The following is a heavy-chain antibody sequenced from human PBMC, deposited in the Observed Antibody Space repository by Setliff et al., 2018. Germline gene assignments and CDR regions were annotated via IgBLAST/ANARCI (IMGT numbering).Heavy chain of an antibody. J-gene: IGHJ4*02. CDR2: MNPNTGGT. D-gene: IGHD5-12*01. V-gene: IGHV1-2*02. Sequence: ASVKVSCKASGYNFTGYYMHWVRQAPGQGLEWMGWMNPNTGGTTYAQSFQARITMTRHTSISTAYMELSRLTSDDSAVYYCARAVIGYDYHYFDQWGQGTLVTVSS. CDR3: ARAVIGYDYHYFDQ. CDR1: GYNFTGYY.